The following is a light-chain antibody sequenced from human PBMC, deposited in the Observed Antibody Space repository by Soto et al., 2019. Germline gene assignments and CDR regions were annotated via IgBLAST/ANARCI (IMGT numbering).Light chain of an antibody. CDR3: QQRSNWT. CDR1: QSVSSY. V-gene: IGKV3-11*01. J-gene: IGKJ4*01. CDR2: DAS. Sequence: EIVLTQSPATLSLSPWDRATLSCRASQSVSSYLAWYQQKPGQAPRLLIYDASNRATGIPARFSGSGSGTDFTLTIRSLEPEEFAVYHCQQRSNWTFGGGTKVEIK.